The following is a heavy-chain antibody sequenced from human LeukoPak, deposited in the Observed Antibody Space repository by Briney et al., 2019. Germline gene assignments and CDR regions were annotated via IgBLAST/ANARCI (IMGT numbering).Heavy chain of an antibody. CDR3: ARSITMVRGVNNWFDP. D-gene: IGHD3-10*01. J-gene: IGHJ5*02. CDR1: GLTVSSNY. Sequence: GGSLRLSCAASGLTVSSNYMIWVRQAPGKGLEWVSVIYSGGSTYYADSVKGRFTISRDNSKNTLYLQMNSLRVEDTAVYYCARSITMVRGVNNWFDPWGQGTLDTVSS. CDR2: IYSGGST. V-gene: IGHV3-53*01.